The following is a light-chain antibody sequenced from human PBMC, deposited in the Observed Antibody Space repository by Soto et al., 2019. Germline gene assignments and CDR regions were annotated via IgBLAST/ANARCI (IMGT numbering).Light chain of an antibody. Sequence: EIVLTQSPGTLSLSPGERASLSCRASQGASSNYLAWYHQKPGQAPRLLIYATSGSDTGIPDTFSGSGSGTGFTLTISRLETEDFAEFYGEQDCSSPFAFGPGTKVYVK. V-gene: IGKV3-20*01. CDR2: ATS. CDR1: QGASSNY. CDR3: EQDCSSPFA. J-gene: IGKJ3*01.